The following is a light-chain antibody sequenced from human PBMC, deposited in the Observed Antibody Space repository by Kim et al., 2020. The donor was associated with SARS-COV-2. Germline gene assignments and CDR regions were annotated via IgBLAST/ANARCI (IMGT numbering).Light chain of an antibody. Sequence: TLAASVGDRVTLAWRASQSVSRWLAWYQQKPGKAPKLLIDDGSNLQSGVPSRFSGSGSGTEFTLTISSLQPDDFAIYYCQHRQTFGQGTKVDIK. J-gene: IGKJ1*01. CDR3: QHRQT. V-gene: IGKV1-5*01. CDR1: QSVSRW. CDR2: DGS.